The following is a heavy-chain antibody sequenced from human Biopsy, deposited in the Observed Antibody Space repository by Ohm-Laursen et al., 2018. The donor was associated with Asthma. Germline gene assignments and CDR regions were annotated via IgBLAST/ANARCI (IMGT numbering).Heavy chain of an antibody. D-gene: IGHD3-9*01. V-gene: IGHV1-69*04. Sequence: SVKVSCKASGGSFSNFAFSWVRQAPGHGLEWMGTILTKFDITSYAEKFQGRVTITADKSTSTTYMELSRLRPEDTAVYYCARTYYDFLTGQVNDALAMWGQGTVVTVSS. CDR2: ILTKFDIT. J-gene: IGHJ3*02. CDR3: ARTYYDFLTGQVNDALAM. CDR1: GGSFSNFA.